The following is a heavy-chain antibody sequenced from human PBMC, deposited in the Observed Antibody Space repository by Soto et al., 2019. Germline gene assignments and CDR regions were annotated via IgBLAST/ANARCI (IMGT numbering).Heavy chain of an antibody. Sequence: PGGSLRHSCAASGFTFRHHYLDWGRQAPGKGLEWVGRSRDKVHSHTTEYAASVKGRFTISRGDSENSLYLQMNSLKTEDTAIYYCARGVVSTGYFDYWGQGP. CDR3: ARGVVSTGYFDY. CDR2: SRDKVHSHTT. D-gene: IGHD5-12*01. J-gene: IGHJ4*02. CDR1: GFTFRHHY. V-gene: IGHV3-72*01.